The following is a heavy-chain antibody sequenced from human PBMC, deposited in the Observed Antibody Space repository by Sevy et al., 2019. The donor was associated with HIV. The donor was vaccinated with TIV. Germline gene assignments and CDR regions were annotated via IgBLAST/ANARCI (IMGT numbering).Heavy chain of an antibody. J-gene: IGHJ5*02. CDR1: GYRLSELS. V-gene: IGHV1-24*01. D-gene: IGHD2-15*01. CDR2: FDPEGVET. CDR3: AAERLRYYSGASYYKGDSFDP. Sequence: ASVKVSCKVSGYRLSELSMHWVRQALGKGLEWMGMFDPEGVETIYAQTFQGRVIMTGGTSTETVDMKLSSLTSEDTAVYYCAAERLRYYSGASYYKGDSFDPWGQGTLVTVSS.